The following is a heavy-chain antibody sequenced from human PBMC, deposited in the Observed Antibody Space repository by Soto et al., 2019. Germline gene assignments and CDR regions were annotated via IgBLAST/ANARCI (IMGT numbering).Heavy chain of an antibody. CDR3: ASHRGNTFGPYDD. Sequence: PSETLSLTCAVYGGSFSGYYWTWIRQPPGTGLEWIGYIYYSGSTNHNPSLKSRVIISVDKSRNQFSLKLSSVTAADTAVYFCASHRGNTFGPYDDWGQGTQVTVSS. CDR1: GGSFSGYY. J-gene: IGHJ4*01. CDR2: IYYSGST. V-gene: IGHV4-34*11. D-gene: IGHD3-16*01.